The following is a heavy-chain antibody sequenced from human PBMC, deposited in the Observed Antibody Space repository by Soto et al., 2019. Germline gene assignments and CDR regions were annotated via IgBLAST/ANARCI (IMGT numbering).Heavy chain of an antibody. CDR2: IYYSGST. CDR3: ARVGLGGYGKLVFDY. D-gene: IGHD3-16*01. V-gene: IGHV4-30-4*01. Sequence: SETLSLTCTVSGGSISSGDYYXSWIRQPPGKGLEWIGYIYYSGSTYYNPSLKSRVTISVDTSKNQFSLKLSSVTAADTAVYYCARVGLGGYGKLVFDYWGQGTLVTVSS. J-gene: IGHJ4*02. CDR1: GGSISSGDYY.